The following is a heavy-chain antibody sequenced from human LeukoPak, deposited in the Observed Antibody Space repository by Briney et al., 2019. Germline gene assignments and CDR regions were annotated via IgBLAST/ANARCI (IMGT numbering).Heavy chain of an antibody. CDR2: INHSGST. J-gene: IGHJ4*02. D-gene: IGHD4-17*01. V-gene: IGHV4-30-2*01. CDR3: ARGPSHYGDYPWYFDY. CDR1: GGSISSGGYS. Sequence: SETLSLTCAVSGGSISSGGYSWSWIRQPPGTGLEWIGYINHSGSTNYNPSLKSRVTISVDTSKNQFSLKLSSVTAADTAVYYCARGPSHYGDYPWYFDYWGQGTLVTVSS.